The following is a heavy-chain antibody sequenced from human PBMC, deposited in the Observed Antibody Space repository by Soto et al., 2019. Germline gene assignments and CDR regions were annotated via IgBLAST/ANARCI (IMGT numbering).Heavy chain of an antibody. CDR2: IYYSGST. CDR3: ASGGFGELFQTTYYYYYGMDV. D-gene: IGHD3-10*01. J-gene: IGHJ6*02. V-gene: IGHV4-39*01. Sequence: SETLSLTCTVSGGSISSSSYYWGWIRQPPGKGLEWIGSIYYSGSTYYTPSLKSRVTISVDTSKNQFSLKLSSVTAADTAVYYCASGGFGELFQTTYYYYYGMDVWRQGTTVTVSS. CDR1: GGSISSSSYY.